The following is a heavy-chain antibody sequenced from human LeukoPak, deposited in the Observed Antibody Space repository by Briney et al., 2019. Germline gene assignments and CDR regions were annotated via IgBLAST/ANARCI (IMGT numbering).Heavy chain of an antibody. V-gene: IGHV3-30*18. CDR1: GFNFSSYW. J-gene: IGHJ6*02. CDR2: ISYDGSNK. D-gene: IGHD2-8*01. CDR3: AKALTPREDCTSGVWYGRYYYYGMDV. Sequence: GGSLRLSCAASGFNFSSYWMTWVRQAPGKGLEWVAVISYDGSNKYYADSVKGRFTISRDNSKNTLYLQMNSLRAEDTAVYYCAKALTPREDCTSGVWYGRYYYYGMDVWGHGTTVTVSS.